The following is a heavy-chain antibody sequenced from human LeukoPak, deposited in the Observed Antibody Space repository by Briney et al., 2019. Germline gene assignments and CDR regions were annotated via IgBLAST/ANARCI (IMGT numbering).Heavy chain of an antibody. CDR3: ARKGECISTSCYEKYCCYYMDV. V-gene: IGHV4-4*07. CDR1: GGSISSYY. Sequence: SETLSLTCTVSGGSISSYYWSWVRQPAGKGLEWIGRIYASGSTNYNPSLKSRVTISVDTSKNQFSLKLSSVTATDTAVYYCARKGECISTSCYEKYCCYYMDVWGKGTTLTVSS. D-gene: IGHD2-2*01. CDR2: IYASGST. J-gene: IGHJ6*03.